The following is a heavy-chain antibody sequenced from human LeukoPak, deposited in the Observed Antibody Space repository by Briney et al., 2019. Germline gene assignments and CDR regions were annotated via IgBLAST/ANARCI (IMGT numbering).Heavy chain of an antibody. V-gene: IGHV3-23*01. CDR2: ISGSGGST. Sequence: GGSLRLSCAASGFTFDDYAMHWVRQAPGKGLEWVSAISGSGGSTYYADSVKGRFTISRDNSKNTLYLQMNSLRAEDTAVYYCAKAPNWGTFDYWGQGTLVTVSS. CDR3: AKAPNWGTFDY. J-gene: IGHJ4*02. CDR1: GFTFDDYA. D-gene: IGHD7-27*01.